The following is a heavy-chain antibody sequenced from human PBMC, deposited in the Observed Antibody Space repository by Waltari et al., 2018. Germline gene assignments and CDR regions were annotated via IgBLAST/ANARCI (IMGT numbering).Heavy chain of an antibody. CDR1: GFTFDDYT. V-gene: IGHV3-43*01. J-gene: IGHJ4*02. CDR3: STWLRAHFDY. Sequence: SCAASGFTFDDYTMHWVRQAPGKGLEWVSLISWDGGSTYYADSVKGRFTISRDDSRNTVYLQMNGLIAEDTAVYYCSTWLRAHFDYWGQGTPVTVSS. D-gene: IGHD5-12*01. CDR2: ISWDGGST.